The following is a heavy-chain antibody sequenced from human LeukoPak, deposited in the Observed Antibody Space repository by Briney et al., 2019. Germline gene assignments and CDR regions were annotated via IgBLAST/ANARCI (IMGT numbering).Heavy chain of an antibody. CDR1: GFTFSSYS. Sequence: GGSLRLSCAASGFTFSSYSMNWVRQAPGKGLEWVSSISSSSSYIYYADSVKGRFTISRDNAKNSLYLQMNSLRAEDTAVYYCAREGGEKYYYDSSGSFDYWGQGTLVTVSS. D-gene: IGHD3-22*01. J-gene: IGHJ4*02. V-gene: IGHV3-21*01. CDR2: ISSSSSYI. CDR3: AREGGEKYYYDSSGSFDY.